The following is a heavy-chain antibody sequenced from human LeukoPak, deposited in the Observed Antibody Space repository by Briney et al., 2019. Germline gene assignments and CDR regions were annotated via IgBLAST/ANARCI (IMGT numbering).Heavy chain of an antibody. CDR2: INPNSGGT. Sequence: GASVKVSCKASGYTFTGQYIHWVRQAPGQGLEWMGWINPNSGGTNYAQKFQGRVTMTRDTSITTTYMELSRLGSDDTAVYYCARVVTTTWNSYTGWFDPWGQGTLVTVSS. CDR1: GYTFTGQY. CDR3: ARVVTTTWNSYTGWFDP. J-gene: IGHJ5*02. D-gene: IGHD4-11*01. V-gene: IGHV1-2*02.